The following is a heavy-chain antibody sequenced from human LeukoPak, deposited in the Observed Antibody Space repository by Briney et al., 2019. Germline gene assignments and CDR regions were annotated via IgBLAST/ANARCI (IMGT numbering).Heavy chain of an antibody. CDR2: INPSGGGT. V-gene: IGHV1-46*01. J-gene: IGHJ4*02. D-gene: IGHD3-3*01. CDR3: ASNLVWSGSIFDY. Sequence: WASVNVSFTASGYTFTIYYMHWVRQAPGQGLEWMGIINPSGGGTSYAQKFQGRVTMTRDMSTSTVYMELSSLRSEDTAVYYCASNLVWSGSIFDYWGQGTLVTVSS. CDR1: GYTFTIYY.